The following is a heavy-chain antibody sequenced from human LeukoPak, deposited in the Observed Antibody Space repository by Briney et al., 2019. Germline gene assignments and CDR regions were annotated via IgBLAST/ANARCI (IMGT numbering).Heavy chain of an antibody. CDR3: ARSSMAVAGTLDY. CDR1: RFVSSNY. D-gene: IGHD6-19*01. CDR2: IYSGGIT. J-gene: IGHJ4*02. Sequence: GGSLRLSCTASRFVSSNYMSWVRQTPGKGLEWVSVIYSGGITYYADSVKGRFTVSRDNPKNTVYLEMNSLRAEDTAVYYCARSSMAVAGTLDYWGQGTLVTVSS. V-gene: IGHV3-66*01.